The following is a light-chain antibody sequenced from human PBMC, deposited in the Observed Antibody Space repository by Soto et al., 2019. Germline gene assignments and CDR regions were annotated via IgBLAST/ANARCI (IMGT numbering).Light chain of an antibody. J-gene: IGKJ1*01. CDR1: QSISSR. CDR3: QQYNSYWT. V-gene: IGKV1-5*01. CDR2: DAS. Sequence: EIQMTQPPSTLSASVGDRVTITCRASQSISSRLAWYQQKPGKAPKVLISDASSLESGVPSRFSGSGSGTEFTLTISSLQPDDFATYYCQQYNSYWTFGQGTKVDI.